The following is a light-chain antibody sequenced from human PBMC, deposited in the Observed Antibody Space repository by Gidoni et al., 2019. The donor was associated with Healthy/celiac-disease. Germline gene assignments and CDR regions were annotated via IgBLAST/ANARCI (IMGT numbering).Light chain of an antibody. CDR3: QVWDSSSDHRDWV. CDR1: NIGSKS. V-gene: IGLV3-21*02. Sequence: SYVLTQPPSVSVAPGQTARITCGGNNIGSKSVHWYQQKPGQAPVLVVYDDSDRPSGILERFSGSNSGNTATLTISRVEAGDEADYYCQVWDSSSDHRDWVFGGGTKLTVL. J-gene: IGLJ3*02. CDR2: DDS.